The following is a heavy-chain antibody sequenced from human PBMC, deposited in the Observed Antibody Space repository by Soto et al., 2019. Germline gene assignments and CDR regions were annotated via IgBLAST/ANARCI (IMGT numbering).Heavy chain of an antibody. V-gene: IGHV5-10-1*01. D-gene: IGHD1-26*01. CDR3: ARLFCSTDTCDSWFDP. CDR1: GYTFTTFW. CDR2: IDPRDSQT. J-gene: IGHJ5*02. Sequence: GESLKISCTGFGYTFTTFWISWVRQMPGKGLEWMGRIDPRDSQTNYSPSFQGHVTVSVDKSISTAYLQWDSLKASDTAMYYCARLFCSTDTCDSWFDPWGQGTLVTVSS.